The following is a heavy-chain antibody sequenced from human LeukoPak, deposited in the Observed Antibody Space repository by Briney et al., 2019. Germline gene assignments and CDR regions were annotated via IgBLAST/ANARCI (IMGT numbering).Heavy chain of an antibody. D-gene: IGHD5-12*01. CDR3: AREVATTPQYYYYGMDV. Sequence: GGSLRLSCAASGFTVSSNYMSWVRQAPGKGLEWVSVIYSGGSTYYADSVKGRFTISRDNSKNTLYLQMNSLRAEDTAVYYCAREVATTPQYYYYGMDVWGQGTTVTVSS. CDR2: IYSGGST. CDR1: GFTVSSNY. V-gene: IGHV3-66*01. J-gene: IGHJ6*02.